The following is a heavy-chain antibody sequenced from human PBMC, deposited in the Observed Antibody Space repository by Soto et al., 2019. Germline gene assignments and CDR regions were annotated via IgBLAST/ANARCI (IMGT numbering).Heavy chain of an antibody. V-gene: IGHV3-7*03. CDR1: GFTFNTFW. CDR2: IKHDGSET. CDR3: ARDFAKNCSGSTCYPYAY. Sequence: GGSLRLSCAASGFTFNTFWMSWVRQSPGKGLEWVANIKHDGSETYYVDSVKGRFTISRDNAKNSLFLQMNTLRTEDTAVYYCARDFAKNCSGSTCYPYAYWGQGALVTVSS. J-gene: IGHJ4*02. D-gene: IGHD2-15*01.